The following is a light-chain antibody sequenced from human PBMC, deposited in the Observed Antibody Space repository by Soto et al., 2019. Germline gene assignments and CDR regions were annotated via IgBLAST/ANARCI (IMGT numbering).Light chain of an antibody. J-gene: IGKJ1*01. Sequence: DIQLTQSPSSLSASVGDRVTIICRASRGISDSLAWYQQKPGKVPHLLIHSASTLQSGVPSRFSGSGSGTDFTLTISSLQPEDVATYYCQQYNSYSFGQGTKVDIK. CDR3: QQYNSYS. CDR2: SAS. V-gene: IGKV1-27*01. CDR1: RGISDS.